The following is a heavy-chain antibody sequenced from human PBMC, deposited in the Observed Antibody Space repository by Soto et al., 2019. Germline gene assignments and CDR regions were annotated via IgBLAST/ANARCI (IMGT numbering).Heavy chain of an antibody. Sequence: QVQLQESGPGLVKPSETLSLTCTVSGGSISSYYWSWIRQPPGKGLEWIGYIYYSGSTNYNPSLKSRVTISVDTAKNQFSLKLSSVTAADTAVYYCARRRTNDYTPLTDDWFDPWGQGTLVTVSS. D-gene: IGHD4-4*01. CDR2: IYYSGST. V-gene: IGHV4-59*01. CDR3: ARRRTNDYTPLTDDWFDP. CDR1: GGSISSYY. J-gene: IGHJ5*02.